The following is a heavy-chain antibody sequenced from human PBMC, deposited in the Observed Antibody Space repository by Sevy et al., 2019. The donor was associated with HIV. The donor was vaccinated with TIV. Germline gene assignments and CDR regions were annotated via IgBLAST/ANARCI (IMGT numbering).Heavy chain of an antibody. CDR3: VKDMAQREVAGTGGADFDY. V-gene: IGHV3-9*01. D-gene: IGHD6-19*01. CDR1: GFTFDDHA. CDR2: ISWHSGFV. Sequence: GGSLRLSCVASGFTFDDHAMHWVRQPPGKGLEWVSGISWHSGFVGFADSVKGRFTIARDNTKKSLYLQMTSLRPEDRAFYSAVKDMAQREVAGTGGADFDYWGQGTLVTVSS. J-gene: IGHJ4*02.